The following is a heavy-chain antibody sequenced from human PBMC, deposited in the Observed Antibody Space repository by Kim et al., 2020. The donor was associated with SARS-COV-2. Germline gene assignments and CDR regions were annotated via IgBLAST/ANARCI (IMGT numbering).Heavy chain of an antibody. Sequence: SETLSLTCAVYGGSFSSYYWSWIRQPPGKGLEWIGEINHSGSTNYNPSLMSRVTISVDKSKNKISLKLSSVTAADTAVDYYSRMRVLMTIYYYYGMDVWG. J-gene: IGHJ6*01. CDR3: SRMRVLMTIYYYYGMDV. D-gene: IGHD2-8*01. CDR1: GGSFSSYY. CDR2: INHSGST. V-gene: IGHV4-34*01.